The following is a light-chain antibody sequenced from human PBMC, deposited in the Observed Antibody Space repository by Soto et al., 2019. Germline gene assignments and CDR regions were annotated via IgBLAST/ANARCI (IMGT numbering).Light chain of an antibody. CDR1: QSVGNNY. CDR3: QQDGSSGT. CDR2: GAS. V-gene: IGKV3-20*01. J-gene: IGKJ4*02. Sequence: EVVLTQSPATLSVSPGESATLSCRASQSVGNNYLAGYKQNPGQAPSLLIYGASNRATGIPDRFSGSGSGTDFTLPISAQEPEDSAVYYCQQDGSSGTFGEGTRWIS.